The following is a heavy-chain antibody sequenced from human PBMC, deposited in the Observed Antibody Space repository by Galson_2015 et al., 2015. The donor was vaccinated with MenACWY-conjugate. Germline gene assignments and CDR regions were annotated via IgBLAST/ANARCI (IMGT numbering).Heavy chain of an antibody. V-gene: IGHV1-46*01. Sequence: SVKVSCKASGYTFTSYYFHWVRQAPGQGLEWMGMLNPSGGSTTYAQKFPGRVSMTPDTSTSTVYQGLSSLRSEDTAVYYCAGYTRTDLNYGRATIVDVWGQGTTVTVSS. CDR3: AGYTRTDLNYGRATIVDV. D-gene: IGHD5-12*01. CDR2: LNPSGGST. J-gene: IGHJ6*02. CDR1: GYTFTSYY.